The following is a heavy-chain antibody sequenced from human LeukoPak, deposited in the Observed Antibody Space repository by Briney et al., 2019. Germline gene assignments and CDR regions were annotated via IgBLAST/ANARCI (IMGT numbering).Heavy chain of an antibody. Sequence: PGGSLRLSCAASGFTFSSYEMNWVRQAPGKGLEWVSYISSGSSTIYYADSVKGRFTISRDNAKNSLYLQMNSLRAEDTAVYYCARVSRGDPYGMDVWGQGTTVTVSS. V-gene: IGHV3-48*03. J-gene: IGHJ6*02. D-gene: IGHD2-21*02. CDR2: ISSGSSTI. CDR1: GFTFSSYE. CDR3: ARVSRGDPYGMDV.